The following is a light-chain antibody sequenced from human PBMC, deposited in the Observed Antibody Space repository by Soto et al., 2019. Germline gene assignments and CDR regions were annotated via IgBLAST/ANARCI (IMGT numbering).Light chain of an antibody. J-gene: IGKJ1*01. CDR2: GVS. CDR3: QEYGSSLWT. CDR1: QSVGSRS. V-gene: IGKV3-20*01. Sequence: DIMLTQSPGTLSLSAGTRAPLSCRASQSVGSRSLAWYQQKPGQAPSLLIFGVSTRATGIPDRFSGSGSGTDFTLTISRLEPEDFTVYYCQEYGSSLWTFGPGGKVDTK.